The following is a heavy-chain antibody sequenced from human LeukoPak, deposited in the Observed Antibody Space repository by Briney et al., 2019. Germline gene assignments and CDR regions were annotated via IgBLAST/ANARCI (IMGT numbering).Heavy chain of an antibody. Sequence: GGSLRLSCAASGFTFSSYAMSWVRQAPGKGLEWVSAISGSGGSTYYADSVKGRFTISRDNSKNTLYLQMNSLRAEDTAVYYCAKDRPQEYCSSTSCYADYYYGMDVWGQGTTVTVSS. V-gene: IGHV3-23*01. CDR3: AKDRPQEYCSSTSCYADYYYGMDV. D-gene: IGHD2-2*01. J-gene: IGHJ6*02. CDR2: ISGSGGST. CDR1: GFTFSSYA.